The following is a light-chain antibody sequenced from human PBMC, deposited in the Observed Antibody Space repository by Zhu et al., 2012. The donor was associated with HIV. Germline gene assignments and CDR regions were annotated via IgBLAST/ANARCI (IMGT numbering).Light chain of an antibody. CDR3: QQFNSYPPT. V-gene: IGKV1-9*01. CDR2: SAS. CDR1: QGVSSY. J-gene: IGKJ4*01. Sequence: DIQLTQSPSFLSASVRDRVTITCRASQGVSSYLSWYQQKPGKAPKLLIYSASTLQSGVPSRFSGSGSGTQFTLTISSLQPEDFATYYCQQFNSYPPTFGGGTTVEIK.